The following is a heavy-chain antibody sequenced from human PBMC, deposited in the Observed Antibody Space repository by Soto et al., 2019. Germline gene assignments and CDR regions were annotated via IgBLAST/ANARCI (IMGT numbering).Heavy chain of an antibody. CDR3: ARERPDGARLDP. J-gene: IGHJ5*02. CDR1: GGSISSYY. Sequence: PSETLSLTCTVSGGSISSYYWSWIRQPPGKGLEWIGYIYYSGSTNYNPSLTSRVTISVDTSKNQFSLKLSSVTAADTAVYYCARERPDGARLDPWGQGTLVTVSS. CDR2: IYYSGST. D-gene: IGHD6-6*01. V-gene: IGHV4-59*12.